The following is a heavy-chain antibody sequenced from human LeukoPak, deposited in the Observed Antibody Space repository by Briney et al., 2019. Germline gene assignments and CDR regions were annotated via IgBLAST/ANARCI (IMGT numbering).Heavy chain of an antibody. Sequence: GGSLRLSCAASGFTFSSYAMSWVRQAPGKGLEWVSAISGSGGSTYYAGSVKGRFTISRDNSKNTLYLQMNSLRAEDTAVYYCAKFALASYYYYGMDVWGQGTTVTVSS. CDR3: AKFALASYYYYGMDV. J-gene: IGHJ6*02. CDR2: ISGSGGST. CDR1: GFTFSSYA. V-gene: IGHV3-23*01.